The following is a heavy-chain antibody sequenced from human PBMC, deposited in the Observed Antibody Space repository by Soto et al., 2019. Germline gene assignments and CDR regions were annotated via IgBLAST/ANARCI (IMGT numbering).Heavy chain of an antibody. D-gene: IGHD1-1*01. V-gene: IGHV3-33*01. Sequence: GGSLRLSCAASGFTFSSYGMHWVRQAPGKGLEWEAVIWYDGSNKYYADSVKGRFTISRDNSKNTLYLQMNSLRAEDTAVYYCARTLPTVYYFDYWGQGTLVTVSS. CDR1: GFTFSSYG. J-gene: IGHJ4*02. CDR3: ARTLPTVYYFDY. CDR2: IWYDGSNK.